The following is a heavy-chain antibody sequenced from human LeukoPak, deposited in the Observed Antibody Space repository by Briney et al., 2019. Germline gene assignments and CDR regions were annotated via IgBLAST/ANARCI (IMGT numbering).Heavy chain of an antibody. CDR3: TRGDYSNYDY. V-gene: IGHV3-49*03. CDR2: IRNRPNGGTT. CDR1: GFTFGDYA. J-gene: IGHJ4*02. Sequence: GGSLRLSCTASGFTFGDYAMSWFRQAPGKGLEWVGFIRNRPNGGTTEYAASVKGRFTISRDDSKSIAYLQMNSLKIEDTAVYYCTRGDYSNYDYWGQGNLVTVSS. D-gene: IGHD4-11*01.